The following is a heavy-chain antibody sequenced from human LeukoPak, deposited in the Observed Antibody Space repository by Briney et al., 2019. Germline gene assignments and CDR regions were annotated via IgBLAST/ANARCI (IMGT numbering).Heavy chain of an antibody. V-gene: IGHV1-2*02. CDR1: GGTFSSYA. D-gene: IGHD6-13*01. Sequence: ASVKVSCKASGGTFSSYAISWVRQAPGQGLEWMGWINPNSGGTNYAQKFQGRVTMTRDTSISTAYMELSRLRSDDTAVYYCARGGLAGIAAAQVPLYWGQGTLVTVSS. CDR3: ARGGLAGIAAAQVPLY. J-gene: IGHJ4*02. CDR2: INPNSGGT.